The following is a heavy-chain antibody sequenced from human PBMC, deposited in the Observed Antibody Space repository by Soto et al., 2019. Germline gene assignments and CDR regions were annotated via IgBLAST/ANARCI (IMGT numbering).Heavy chain of an antibody. CDR1: GFNLSHPW. D-gene: IGHD3-9*01. V-gene: IGHV3-15*01. Sequence: LRLSCVASGFNLSHPWMTWVRQAAGKGLEWVGRIKSKTDGGTADYAAPVKGRAAISRDDSKNTVYLQMNSLKTEDTAVYYCTTGIYYDILTGYHNVAYWGQGALVTVSS. J-gene: IGHJ4*02. CDR2: IKSKTDGGTA. CDR3: TTGIYYDILTGYHNVAY.